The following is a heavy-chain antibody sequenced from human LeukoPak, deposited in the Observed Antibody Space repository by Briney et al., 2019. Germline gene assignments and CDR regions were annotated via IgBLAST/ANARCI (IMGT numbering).Heavy chain of an antibody. V-gene: IGHV3-64*01. CDR1: GFTFTNHA. J-gene: IGHJ6*03. D-gene: IGHD3-9*01. Sequence: PGGSLRLSCAASGFTFTNHAMLWVRQAPGKGLEYVSAISGNGGSTYYANSVKGRFTISRDNSKNTVYLQMDSLRAEDMAVYYCARAGVIRYVAWLINYYMDVWGKGTTVTVSS. CDR2: ISGNGGST. CDR3: ARAGVIRYVAWLINYYMDV.